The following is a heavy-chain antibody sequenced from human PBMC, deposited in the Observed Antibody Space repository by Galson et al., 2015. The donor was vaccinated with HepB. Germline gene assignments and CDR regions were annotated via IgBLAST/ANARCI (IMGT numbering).Heavy chain of an antibody. V-gene: IGHV3-53*01. CDR3: ARSVIRFLEWLGPGYFDY. D-gene: IGHD3-3*01. CDR2: IYSGGST. J-gene: IGHJ4*02. CDR1: GFTVSSNY. Sequence: SLRLSCAASGFTVSSNYMSWVRQAPGKGLEWVSVIYSGGSTYYADSVKGRFTISRDNSKNTLYLQMNSLRAEDTAVYYCARSVIRFLEWLGPGYFDYWGQGTLVTVSS.